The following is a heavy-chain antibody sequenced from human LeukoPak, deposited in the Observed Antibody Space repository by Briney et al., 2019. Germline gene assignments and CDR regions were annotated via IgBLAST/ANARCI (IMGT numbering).Heavy chain of an antibody. V-gene: IGHV3-23*01. Sequence: GGSLRLSCAPSGFTLSTYAMSWVRQAPGKGLEWVSAISGSDSSTYYADSVKGRFTISRDSSKSTLYLQMNSLRAEDTAIYYCARVPGSCYVDFDYWGQGTLVTVSS. CDR2: ISGSDSST. D-gene: IGHD3-10*01. J-gene: IGHJ4*02. CDR3: ARVPGSCYVDFDY. CDR1: GFTLSTYA.